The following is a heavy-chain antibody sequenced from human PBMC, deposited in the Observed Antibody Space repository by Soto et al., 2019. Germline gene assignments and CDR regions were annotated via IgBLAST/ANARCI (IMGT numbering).Heavy chain of an antibody. Sequence: VQVVASGGGLVQPGRSLRLSCAVSGFRFEQYVMHWVRQAPGKGLECVSTVSPTGDTVAYADSVEGRFTVSRDNAKNSLYLQMNSLKGDHTAFYYCLKDAPNGSIDDWGQGTLGTVSS. CDR3: LKDAPNGSIDD. V-gene: IGHV3-9*01. CDR1: GFRFEQYV. D-gene: IGHD2-8*01. CDR2: VSPTGDTV. J-gene: IGHJ4*02.